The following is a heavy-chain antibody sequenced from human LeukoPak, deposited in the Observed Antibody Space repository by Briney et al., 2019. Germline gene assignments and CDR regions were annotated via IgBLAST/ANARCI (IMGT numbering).Heavy chain of an antibody. CDR1: GFTFSTYV. V-gene: IGHV3-64D*06. CDR2: ISSNGDNT. J-gene: IGHJ4*02. Sequence: GGSLRLSCSVSGFTFSTYVMHWVRQAPGRGLEYVSAISSNGDNTYYADSVKGRFTISRDNSKNTLYLQMSSLRADDTAVYYCVRGAGYWGQGTLVTVSS. CDR3: VRGAGY.